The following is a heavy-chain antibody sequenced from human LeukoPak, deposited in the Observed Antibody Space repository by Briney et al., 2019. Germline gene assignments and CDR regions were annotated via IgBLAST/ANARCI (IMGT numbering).Heavy chain of an antibody. V-gene: IGHV3-30-3*01. CDR3: ARDLKEYYDFWSGSAPYNWFDP. J-gene: IGHJ5*02. CDR1: GFTFSSYA. CDR2: ISYDGSNK. D-gene: IGHD3-3*01. Sequence: GRSLRLSCAASGFTFSSYAMHWVRQAPGKGLEWVAVISYDGSNKYYADSVKGRFTISRDNSKNTLYLQMNSLRAEDTAVYYCARDLKEYYDFWSGSAPYNWFDPWGQGTLVTVSS.